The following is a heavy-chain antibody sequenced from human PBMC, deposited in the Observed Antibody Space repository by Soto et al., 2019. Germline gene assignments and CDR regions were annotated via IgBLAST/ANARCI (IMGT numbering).Heavy chain of an antibody. J-gene: IGHJ4*02. CDR3: ARGNGYYDTSGDFNS. CDR1: GGSISSGDYY. V-gene: IGHV4-30-4*01. CDR2: IYYSGST. D-gene: IGHD3-22*01. Sequence: KPSETLSLTCTVSGGSISSGDYYWSWIRQPPGKGLEWIGYIYYSGSTYYNPSLKSRVTISVDTSKNQFSLKLSSVTAADTAVYYCARGNGYYDTSGDFNSWGQGALVTVSS.